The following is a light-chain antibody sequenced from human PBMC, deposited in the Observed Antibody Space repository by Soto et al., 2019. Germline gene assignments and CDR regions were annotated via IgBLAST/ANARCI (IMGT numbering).Light chain of an antibody. CDR3: SSYTSSDTLV. J-gene: IGLJ2*01. CDR2: EVS. V-gene: IGLV2-14*01. CDR1: SSDVDNYNY. Sequence: QSALTQPASVSGSPGQSITISCTGTSSDVDNYNYVSWYQHHPGKAPKLMIYEVSNRPSGVSNRFSGSKSGNTASLTISGLQAEDEADYYCSSYTSSDTLVFGGGTKVTVL.